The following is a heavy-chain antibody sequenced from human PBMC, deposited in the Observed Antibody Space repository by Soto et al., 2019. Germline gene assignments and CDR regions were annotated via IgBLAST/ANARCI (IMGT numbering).Heavy chain of an antibody. CDR3: ARDEAYYDILTGRAAFDI. V-gene: IGHV1-18*01. J-gene: IGHJ3*02. CDR1: GYTFTSYG. Sequence: GASVKVSCKASGYTFTSYGISCVRQAPGQGLEWMGWISAYNGNTNYAQKLQGRVTMTTDTSTSTAYMELRSLRSDDTAVYYCARDEAYYDILTGRAAFDIWGQGTMVTVSS. D-gene: IGHD3-9*01. CDR2: ISAYNGNT.